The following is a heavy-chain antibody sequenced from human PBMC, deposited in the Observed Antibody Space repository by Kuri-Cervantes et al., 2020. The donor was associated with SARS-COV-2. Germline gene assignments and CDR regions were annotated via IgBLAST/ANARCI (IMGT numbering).Heavy chain of an antibody. V-gene: IGHV3-20*01. CDR2: INWSDTST. CDR1: VSTFDVYG. Sequence: SPAAPVSTFDVYGMSWVRQAPGKGLEWVSGINWSDTSTGYADSVKGRFTISRDNAKNSVYLQMNSLRAEDTALYHCARGAHYYDSSSYPEWFDPWGQGTLVTVSS. CDR3: ARGAHYYDSSSYPEWFDP. D-gene: IGHD3-22*01. J-gene: IGHJ5*02.